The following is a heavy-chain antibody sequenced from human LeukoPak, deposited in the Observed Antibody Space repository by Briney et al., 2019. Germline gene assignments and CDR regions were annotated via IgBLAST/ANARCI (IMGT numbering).Heavy chain of an antibody. J-gene: IGHJ4*02. V-gene: IGHV4-39*07. CDR3: ARSRYFDWLIFDS. CDR1: GGSISSSSYY. CDR2: IYYSGST. Sequence: SETLSLTRTVSGGSISSSSYYWGWLRQPPGTGLEWVGSIYYSGSTYYNPSLKSRVTISVDTSKKQFSLKLSSVTAADTAVYYCARSRYFDWLIFDSWGQGTLVTVSS. D-gene: IGHD3-9*01.